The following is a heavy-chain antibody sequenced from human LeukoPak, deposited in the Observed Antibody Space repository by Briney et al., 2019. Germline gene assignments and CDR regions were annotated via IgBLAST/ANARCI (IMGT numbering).Heavy chain of an antibody. D-gene: IGHD3-10*02. J-gene: IGHJ6*04. Sequence: PWGSLRLSCAASGFTFSNYAMSWVRQAPGKGLEWVSAMSGSGGGTYYAASVKGRFTISRDNAKNSLYLQMNSLRAEDTAVYYCAELGITMIGGVWGKGTTVTISS. V-gene: IGHV3-23*01. CDR2: MSGSGGGT. CDR1: GFTFSNYA. CDR3: AELGITMIGGV.